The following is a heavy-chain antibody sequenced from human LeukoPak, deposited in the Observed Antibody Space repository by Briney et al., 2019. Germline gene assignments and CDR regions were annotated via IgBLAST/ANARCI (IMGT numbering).Heavy chain of an antibody. CDR3: ARDKDWDLDY. Sequence: AASVKVSCKASGYSFTSYGMTWVRQVPGQGLEWVGWISTESGNTKYAEDLQGRVTMTRDTSTSTVYMELRSLTFEDAAVYYCARDKDWDLDYWGQGTRVTVSS. J-gene: IGHJ4*02. CDR2: ISTESGNT. V-gene: IGHV1-18*01. D-gene: IGHD1-26*01. CDR1: GYSFTSYG.